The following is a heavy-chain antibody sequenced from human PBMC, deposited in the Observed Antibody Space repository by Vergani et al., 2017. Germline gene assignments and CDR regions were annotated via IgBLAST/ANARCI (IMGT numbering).Heavy chain of an antibody. Sequence: QVQLQESGPGLVKPSQTLSLTCTVSGGSISSGSYYWSWIRQPAGKGLEWIGRIYTSGSTNYNPSLKSRVTISVDTSKNQFSLKLSSVTAADTAVYYCARDLGCSSTSCYFYRHQPPYYYYMDVWGKGP. CDR3: ARDLGCSSTSCYFYRHQPPYYYYMDV. CDR2: IYTSGST. D-gene: IGHD2-2*01. J-gene: IGHJ6*03. CDR1: GGSISSGSYY. V-gene: IGHV4-61*02.